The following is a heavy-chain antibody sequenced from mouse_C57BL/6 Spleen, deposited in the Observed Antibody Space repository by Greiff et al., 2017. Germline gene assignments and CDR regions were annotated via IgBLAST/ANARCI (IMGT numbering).Heavy chain of an antibody. D-gene: IGHD4-1*01. CDR1: GFTFSDYG. Sequence: EVHLVESGGGLVKPGGSLKLSCAASGFTFSDYGMHWVRQAPEKGLEWVAYISRGSSTIYYADTVKGRFTISRDNAKNTLFLQMTSRRSEDTAMYYCAREGPNWDAMDYWGQGTSVTVSS. J-gene: IGHJ4*01. CDR3: AREGPNWDAMDY. V-gene: IGHV5-17*01. CDR2: ISRGSSTI.